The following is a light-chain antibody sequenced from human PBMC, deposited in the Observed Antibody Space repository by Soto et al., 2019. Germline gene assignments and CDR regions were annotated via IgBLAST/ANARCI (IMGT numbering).Light chain of an antibody. Sequence: QSALTQPASVSGSPGQSITISCNGTSSDVGGYNYVSWYQQHPGKAPKLMIYDVTSRPSGVSNRFSGSKSGYTASLTISGLQAEDEADYYCSSYTTSSTLGVFGGGTKLTVL. CDR3: SSYTTSSTLGV. CDR2: DVT. J-gene: IGLJ3*02. CDR1: SSDVGGYNY. V-gene: IGLV2-14*01.